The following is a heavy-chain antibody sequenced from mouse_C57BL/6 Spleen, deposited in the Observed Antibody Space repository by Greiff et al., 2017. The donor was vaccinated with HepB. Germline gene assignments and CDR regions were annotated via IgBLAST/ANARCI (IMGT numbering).Heavy chain of an antibody. D-gene: IGHD2-1*01. CDR3: ARWGGNYVRYFDV. Sequence: QVQLKQPGAELVRPGSSVKLSCKASGYTFTSYWMHWVKQRPIQGLEWIGNIDPSDSETHYNQKFKDKATLTVDKSSSTAYMQLSSLTSEDSAVYYCARWGGNYVRYFDVWGTGTTVTVSS. J-gene: IGHJ1*03. V-gene: IGHV1-52*01. CDR2: IDPSDSET. CDR1: GYTFTSYW.